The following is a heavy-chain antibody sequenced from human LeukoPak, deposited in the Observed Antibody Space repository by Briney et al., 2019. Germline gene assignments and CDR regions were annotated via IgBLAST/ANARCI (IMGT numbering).Heavy chain of an antibody. CDR1: GFTFSSYS. CDR3: ASVSWFGEPDDY. Sequence: PGGSLRLSCAASGFTFSSYSMNWVRQAPGKGLEWVSSISSSSSYIYYADSVKGRFTISRDNAKNTLYLQMNSLRAEDTAVYYCASVSWFGEPDDYWGQGTLVTVSS. CDR2: ISSSSSYI. J-gene: IGHJ4*02. V-gene: IGHV3-21*01. D-gene: IGHD3-10*01.